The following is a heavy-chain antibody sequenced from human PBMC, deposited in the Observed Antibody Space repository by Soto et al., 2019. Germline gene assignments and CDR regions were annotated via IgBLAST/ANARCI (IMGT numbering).Heavy chain of an antibody. Sequence: LSETLSLTCTVSGGSISSSSYYWGWIRQPPGKGLEWIGSIYYSGSTYYNPSLKSRVTISVDTSKNQFSLKLSSVTAADTAVYYCARHIKSGGGRITAILDSSGQGSLVTVS. V-gene: IGHV4-39*01. D-gene: IGHD2-2*02. CDR3: ARHIKSGGGRITAILDS. J-gene: IGHJ5*01. CDR1: GGSISSSSYY. CDR2: IYYSGST.